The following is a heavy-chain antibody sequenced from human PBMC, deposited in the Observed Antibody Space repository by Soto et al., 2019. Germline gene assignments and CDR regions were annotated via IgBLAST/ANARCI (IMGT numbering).Heavy chain of an antibody. CDR3: ARHARYYYIDV. Sequence: QVQLQESGPGLVKPSETLSLTCTVSGGSISSYYWSWIRQPPGKGLEWIGYIYYSGSTNYNPSLKSRVTISVDTSKNQFSLKLSSVTAADTAVYYCARHARYYYIDVWGKGTTVTVSS. CDR2: IYYSGST. CDR1: GGSISSYY. J-gene: IGHJ6*03. V-gene: IGHV4-59*08.